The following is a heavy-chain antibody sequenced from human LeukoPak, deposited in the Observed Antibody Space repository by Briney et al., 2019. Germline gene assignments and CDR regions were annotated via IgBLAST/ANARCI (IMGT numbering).Heavy chain of an antibody. D-gene: IGHD3-22*01. CDR1: GYTFTSYY. J-gene: IGHJ6*02. Sequence: ASVKFSCKASGYTFTSYYMHWVRQAPGQGLEWMGIINPSGGSTSYAQKFQGRVTMTRDTSTSTVYMELSSLRSEDTAVYYCAMGITMIVVGYGMDVWGQGTTVTVSS. V-gene: IGHV1-46*01. CDR3: AMGITMIVVGYGMDV. CDR2: INPSGGST.